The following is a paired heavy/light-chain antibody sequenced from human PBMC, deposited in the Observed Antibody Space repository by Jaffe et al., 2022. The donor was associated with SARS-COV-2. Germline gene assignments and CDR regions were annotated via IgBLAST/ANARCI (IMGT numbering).Light chain of an antibody. CDR1: QSVSSK. CDR2: SAS. J-gene: IGKJ2*01. Sequence: ETVMTQSPDTLSVSPGEGATLSCRASQSVSSKLAWYQQKPGQAPRLLIYSASTRATGIPARFGGGGSGTEFTLTISSLQSADFAVYYCQQYNDWPYTFGQGTKLEIK. V-gene: IGKV3-15*01. CDR3: QQYNDWPYT.
Heavy chain of an antibody. J-gene: IGHJ4*02. V-gene: IGHV3-48*03. CDR3: ARVLRYFDCLDY. D-gene: IGHD3-9*01. CDR2: ISSSGSTI. Sequence: EVQLVESGGGLVQPGGSRRLFCAASGFTFSNYEMHWVRQAPGKGLEWVSYISSSGSTIYYADSVKGRFTTSRDNGENSLYLQMNTVSGEDTAVYYCARVLRYFDCLDYWGQGTLVTVSS. CDR1: GFTFSNYE.